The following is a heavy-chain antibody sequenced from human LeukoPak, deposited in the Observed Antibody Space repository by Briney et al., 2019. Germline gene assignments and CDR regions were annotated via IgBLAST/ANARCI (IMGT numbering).Heavy chain of an antibody. CDR1: GFTISSYE. J-gene: IGHJ4*02. CDR2: ISSSGSAI. V-gene: IGHV3-48*03. Sequence: GGSLRLSCAASGFTISSYEMNWVRQAPGKGLEWVSKISSSGSAIYYADSVKGRFTISRDNAKSSLYLQMSSLRVEDTAIYYCARGGSLGYWGQGTLVTVSS. D-gene: IGHD6-19*01. CDR3: ARGGSLGY.